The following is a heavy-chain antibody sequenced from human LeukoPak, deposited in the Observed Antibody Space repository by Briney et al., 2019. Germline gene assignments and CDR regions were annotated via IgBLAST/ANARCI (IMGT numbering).Heavy chain of an antibody. J-gene: IGHJ4*02. CDR3: TRDDNWGHENFDF. CDR1: GFTFSSYA. D-gene: IGHD7-27*01. CDR2: ISGSGGST. Sequence: GGTLRLSCAASGFTFSSYAMSWVRQAPGKGLEWVSAISGSGGSTYYADSVKGRFTISRGNSKNTLYLQMNSLKTEDTAMYYCTRDDNWGHENFDFWGQGTLVTVSS. V-gene: IGHV3-23*01.